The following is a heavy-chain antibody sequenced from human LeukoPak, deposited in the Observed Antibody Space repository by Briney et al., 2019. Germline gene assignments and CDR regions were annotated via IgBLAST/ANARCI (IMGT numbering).Heavy chain of an antibody. CDR3: ARVGSGYDFDY. Sequence: GASVKVSCKASGYTFSSYGISWVRQAPGRGLEWMGWISGYNGNTNYAQKVQGRVTMTTDTSTSTAYMELRSLTSDDTAVYYCARVGSGYDFDYWGPGTLVTVSS. V-gene: IGHV1-18*01. J-gene: IGHJ4*02. CDR2: ISGYNGNT. D-gene: IGHD5-12*01. CDR1: GYTFSSYG.